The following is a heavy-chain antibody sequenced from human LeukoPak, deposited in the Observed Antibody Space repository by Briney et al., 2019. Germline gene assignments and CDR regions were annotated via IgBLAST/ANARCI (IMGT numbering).Heavy chain of an antibody. J-gene: IGHJ4*02. V-gene: IGHV1-2*02. CDR3: ARGRVDAGSYCFDY. Sequence: GASVKVSCKASGYTFTGYYMHWVRQAPGQGLEWMGWINPNSGGTNYAQKFQGRVTMTRDTSISTAYMELSRLRSDDTAVYYCARGRVDAGSYCFDYWGQGTLVTVSS. CDR1: GYTFTGYY. CDR2: INPNSGGT. D-gene: IGHD1-26*01.